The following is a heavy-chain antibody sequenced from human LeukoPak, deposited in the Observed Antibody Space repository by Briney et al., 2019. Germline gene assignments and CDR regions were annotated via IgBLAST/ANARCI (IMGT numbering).Heavy chain of an antibody. D-gene: IGHD3-22*01. J-gene: IGHJ4*02. CDR2: ISYDGSNK. CDR1: GFTFSSYG. Sequence: GRSLRLSCAASGFTFSSYGMHWVRQAPGKGLEWVAVISYDGSNKYYADSVKGRFTISRDNSKNTLYLQMNSLRAEDTAVYYCAKDLTYDSSGNYYWGQGTLVTVSS. CDR3: AKDLTYDSSGNYY. V-gene: IGHV3-30*18.